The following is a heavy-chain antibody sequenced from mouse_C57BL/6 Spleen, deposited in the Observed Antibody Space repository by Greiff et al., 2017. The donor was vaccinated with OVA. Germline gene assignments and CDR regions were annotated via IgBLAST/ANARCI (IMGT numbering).Heavy chain of an antibody. CDR1: GFTFSSYA. J-gene: IGHJ4*01. Sequence: EVHLVESGGGLVKPGGSLKLSCAASGFTFSSYAMSWVRQTPEKRLEWVATISDGGSYTYYPDNVKGRFTISRDNAKNNLYLQMSHLKSEDTAMYYCARDQGPMDYWGQGTSVTVSS. CDR2: ISDGGSYT. V-gene: IGHV5-4*01. CDR3: ARDQGPMDY.